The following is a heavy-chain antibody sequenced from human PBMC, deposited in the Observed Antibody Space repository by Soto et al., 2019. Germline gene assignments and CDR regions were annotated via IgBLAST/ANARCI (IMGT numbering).Heavy chain of an antibody. CDR2: ISAYNGNT. CDR3: ARAPRTTVNNYWFDP. Sequence: ASVKVSCKASGYTFTSYGISWVRQAPGQGLEWMGWISAYNGNTNYAQKLQGRVTMTTDTSTSTAYMELRSLRSDDTAVYYCARAPRTTVNNYWFDPWGQGTLVTVSS. D-gene: IGHD4-17*01. CDR1: GYTFTSYG. V-gene: IGHV1-18*04. J-gene: IGHJ5*02.